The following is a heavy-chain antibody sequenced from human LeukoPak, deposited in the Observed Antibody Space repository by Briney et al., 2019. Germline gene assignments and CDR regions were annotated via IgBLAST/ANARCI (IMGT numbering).Heavy chain of an antibody. CDR3: ASRSGRQWLPYFDY. Sequence: GGSLRLSCTSSGFSFGDYSMTWVRQAPGKGLEWVGFIRSKAYGGTTEYDASVKGRFTISRDDSKSIAYLQMNSLKTEDTAVYHCASRSGRQWLPYFDYWGQGTLVTVSS. CDR2: IRSKAYGGTT. V-gene: IGHV3-49*04. D-gene: IGHD1-26*01. J-gene: IGHJ4*02. CDR1: GFSFGDYS.